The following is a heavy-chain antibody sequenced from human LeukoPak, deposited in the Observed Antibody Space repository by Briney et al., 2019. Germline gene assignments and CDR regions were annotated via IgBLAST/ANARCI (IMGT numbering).Heavy chain of an antibody. J-gene: IGHJ4*02. Sequence: PGGSLRLSCAASGFTFDDYAMHWVRQAPGKGLEWVSGISWNSGSIGYADSVKGRFTISRDNAKNSLYLQMNSLRAEDTALYYCAKDRKYCSGGSCYRVGFDYWGQGTLVTVSS. D-gene: IGHD2-15*01. CDR3: AKDRKYCSGGSCYRVGFDY. CDR1: GFTFDDYA. V-gene: IGHV3-9*01. CDR2: ISWNSGSI.